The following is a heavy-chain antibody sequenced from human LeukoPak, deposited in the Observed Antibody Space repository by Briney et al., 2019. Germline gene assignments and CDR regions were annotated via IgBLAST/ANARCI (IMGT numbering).Heavy chain of an antibody. CDR2: ISGSGNGFSI. CDR1: GFTFSSYA. Sequence: PGGSLRLSCAASGFTFSSYAMHWVRQAAGKGPEYVSTISGSGNGFSIYYADSVKGRFTISRDDSKSILYLQMNGLRSEDTAVYYCVKDFGRIRGTPDSWGQGTLVTVSS. J-gene: IGHJ4*02. CDR3: VKDFGRIRGTPDS. V-gene: IGHV3-64D*06. D-gene: IGHD1-26*01.